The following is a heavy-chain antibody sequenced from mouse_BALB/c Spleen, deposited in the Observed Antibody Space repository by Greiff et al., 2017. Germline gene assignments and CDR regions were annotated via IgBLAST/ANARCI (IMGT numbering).Heavy chain of an antibody. V-gene: IGHV2-9*02. Sequence: QVQLQQSGPGLVAPSQSLSITCTVSGFSLTSYGVHWVRQPPGKGLEWLGVIWAGGSTNYNSSLMSRLSISKDNSKSQVFLQMNSLQTDDTAMYYCARAIYYYSFAYWGQGTLVTVSA. CDR2: IWAGGST. CDR1: GFSLTSYG. CDR3: ARAIYYYSFAY. J-gene: IGHJ3*01. D-gene: IGHD2-4*01.